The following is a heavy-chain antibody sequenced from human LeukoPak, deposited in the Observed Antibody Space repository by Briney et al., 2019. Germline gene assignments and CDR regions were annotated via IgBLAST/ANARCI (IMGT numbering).Heavy chain of an antibody. Sequence: PGGSLRLSCAASGFTLSSYWMSWVRQAPGKGLEWVANIKQDGSEKYYVDSVKGRFTISRDNAKNSLYLQMNSLRAEDMAVYYCVSSTVPWGIDVWGQGTTVTVSS. J-gene: IGHJ6*02. CDR1: GFTLSSYW. V-gene: IGHV3-7*01. CDR3: VSSTVPWGIDV. CDR2: IKQDGSEK. D-gene: IGHD4-11*01.